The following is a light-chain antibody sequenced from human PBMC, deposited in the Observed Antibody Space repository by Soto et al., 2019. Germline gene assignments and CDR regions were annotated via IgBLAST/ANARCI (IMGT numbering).Light chain of an antibody. J-gene: IGKJ2*01. CDR2: AAS. V-gene: IGKV1-39*01. CDR3: QQSYSTPPT. Sequence: DIQMTHSPSSLSASVGATVTITYRSSQSISSYLNWYQPKPGKAPKLLIYAASSLQSGVPSRFSGSGSGTDFTLTISSLQPEDFATYYCQQSYSTPPTFGQGTKLE. CDR1: QSISSY.